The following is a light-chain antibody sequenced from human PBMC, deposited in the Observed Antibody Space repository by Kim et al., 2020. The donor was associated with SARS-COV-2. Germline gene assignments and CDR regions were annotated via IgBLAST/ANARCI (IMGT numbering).Light chain of an antibody. Sequence: ASVGDRVTITCRASQGVSKYLAWYQQRPGKVPKLLIFDTSTLQSGVPSRFSGSGSGTDFTLTISSLQPEDVATYYCQNYDSAPLTFGGGTKVDIK. CDR2: DTS. CDR1: QGVSKY. J-gene: IGKJ4*01. CDR3: QNYDSAPLT. V-gene: IGKV1-27*01.